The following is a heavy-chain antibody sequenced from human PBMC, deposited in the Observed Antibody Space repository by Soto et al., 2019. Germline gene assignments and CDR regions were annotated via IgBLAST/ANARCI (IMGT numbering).Heavy chain of an antibody. CDR1: GFTFSSYG. CDR2: IWYDGSNK. J-gene: IGHJ3*02. D-gene: IGHD3-22*01. V-gene: IGHV3-33*01. Sequence: QVQLVESGGGVVQPGRSLRLSCAASGFTFSSYGMHWVLQAPGKGLEWVAVIWYDGSNKYYADSVKGRFTIYRDNSKNTMYLQMNSLRAEDTAVYYCARSSGYYADAFDIWGQGTMVTVSS. CDR3: ARSSGYYADAFDI.